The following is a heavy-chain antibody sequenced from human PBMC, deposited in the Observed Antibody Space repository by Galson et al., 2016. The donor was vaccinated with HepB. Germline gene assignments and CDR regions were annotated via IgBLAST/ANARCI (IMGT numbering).Heavy chain of an antibody. D-gene: IGHD6-13*01. CDR2: ISGSGHNT. Sequence: SLRLSYAASGFTFGNYAMSWVRQAPGKGLEWVSTISGSGHNTYYADSVKGRFTISRDNAKNSLFLQMNSLRDEDTAAYYCARDSLPFTSAAGFSYFDYWGQGTLVTVSS. V-gene: IGHV3-23*01. CDR1: GFTFGNYA. J-gene: IGHJ4*02. CDR3: ARDSLPFTSAAGFSYFDY.